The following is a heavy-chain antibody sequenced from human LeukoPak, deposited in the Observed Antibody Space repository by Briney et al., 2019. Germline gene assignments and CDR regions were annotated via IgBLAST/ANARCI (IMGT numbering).Heavy chain of an antibody. Sequence: AGGSLRLSCAASGFTFSSYAMHWVRQAPGKGLEWVAVISYDGSNKYYADSVKGRFTISRDNSKNTLYLQMNSLRAEDTAVYYCARVGSRAHWYFDLWGRDTLVTVSS. V-gene: IGHV3-30-3*01. CDR2: ISYDGSNK. CDR3: ARVGSRAHWYFDL. J-gene: IGHJ2*01. CDR1: GFTFSSYA.